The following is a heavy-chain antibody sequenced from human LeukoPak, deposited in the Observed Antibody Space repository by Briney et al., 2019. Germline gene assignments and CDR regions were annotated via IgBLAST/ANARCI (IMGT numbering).Heavy chain of an antibody. CDR1: GFIFTDCW. V-gene: IGHV3-74*01. Sequence: GGSMRLSCAASGFIFTDCWMHWVRQGPGKELVWVARISGDGRGTTYVDSVKGRFTISRDNSKNTLYLQMNSLGGDDTAVYYCARSGVEGTFDYWGQGTLVTVSS. CDR3: ARSGVEGTFDY. J-gene: IGHJ4*02. D-gene: IGHD3-10*01. CDR2: ISGDGRGT.